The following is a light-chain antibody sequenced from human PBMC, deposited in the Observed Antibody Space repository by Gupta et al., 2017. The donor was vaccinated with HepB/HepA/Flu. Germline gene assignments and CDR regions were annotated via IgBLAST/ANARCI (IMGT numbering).Light chain of an antibody. Sequence: IVLTQSPVPLSLSPGERATLSCSASQTGSGRYLAWYQQKPGQAPRLLMYGTSSTATGIPYRFSGSGSGTDFTLTISSLEPEDFAMYYCQQYNTSPVTFGQGTRVEIK. V-gene: IGKV3-20*01. CDR3: QQYNTSPVT. CDR1: QTGSGRY. J-gene: IGKJ5*01. CDR2: GTS.